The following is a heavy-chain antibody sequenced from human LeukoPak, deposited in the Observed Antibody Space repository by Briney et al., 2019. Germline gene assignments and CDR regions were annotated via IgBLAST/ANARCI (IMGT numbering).Heavy chain of an antibody. V-gene: IGHV3-11*06. CDR3: ASINCSGGSCYFGDLDY. CDR1: GFTFSDYY. Sequence: GGSLRLSCEASGFTFSDYYMSWIRQAPGKGLEWVSYISSSSSYTNYADSVKGRFTISRDNAKNSLYLQMNSLRAEDTAVYYCASINCSGGSCYFGDLDYWGQGTLVTVSS. CDR2: ISSSSSYT. D-gene: IGHD2-15*01. J-gene: IGHJ4*02.